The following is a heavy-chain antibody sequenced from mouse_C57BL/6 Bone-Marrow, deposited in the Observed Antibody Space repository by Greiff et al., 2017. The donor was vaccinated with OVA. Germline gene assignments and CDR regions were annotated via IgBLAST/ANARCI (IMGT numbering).Heavy chain of an antibody. V-gene: IGHV1-81*01. CDR2: IYPRSGNT. Sequence: QVHVKQSGAELARPGASVKLSCKASGYTFTSYGISWVRQRTGQGLEWIGEIYPRSGNTYYNEKFKGKATLTADKSSSTAYMELRSLTSEDSAVYFCARIYDYPWFAYWGQGTLVTVSA. CDR3: ARIYDYPWFAY. J-gene: IGHJ3*01. CDR1: GYTFTSYG. D-gene: IGHD2-4*01.